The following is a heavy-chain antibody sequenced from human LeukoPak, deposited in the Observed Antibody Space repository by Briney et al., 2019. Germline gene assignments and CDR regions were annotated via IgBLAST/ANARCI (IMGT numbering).Heavy chain of an antibody. CDR3: TTSPYCSSTSCPFDS. Sequence: GGSLRLSCAASGFTFSDAWMSWVRQAPGKGLEWFGRIKSKSDGGTTDYAAPVKGRFTISRGDSKNTLYLQMNSLKTEDTAVHYCTTSPYCSSTSCPFDSWGQGTLVTVSS. V-gene: IGHV3-15*01. CDR1: GFTFSDAW. D-gene: IGHD2-2*01. J-gene: IGHJ4*02. CDR2: IKSKSDGGTT.